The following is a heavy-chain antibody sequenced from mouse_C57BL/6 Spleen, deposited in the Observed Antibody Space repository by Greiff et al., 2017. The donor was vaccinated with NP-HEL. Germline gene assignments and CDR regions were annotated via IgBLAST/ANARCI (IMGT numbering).Heavy chain of an antibody. CDR2: IDPSDSYT. D-gene: IGHD3-2*01. J-gene: IGHJ2*01. CDR3: ARSRQLGVDY. CDR1: GYTFTSYW. Sequence: QVQLQQPGAELVMPGASVKLSFKASGYTFTSYWMHWVKQRPGQGLEWIGEIDPSDSYTNYNQKFKGKSTLTVDKSSSTAYMQLSSLTSEDSAVYYCARSRQLGVDYWGQGTTLTVSS. V-gene: IGHV1-69*01.